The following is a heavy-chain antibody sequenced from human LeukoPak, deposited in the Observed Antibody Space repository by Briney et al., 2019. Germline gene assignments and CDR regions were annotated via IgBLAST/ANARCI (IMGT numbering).Heavy chain of an antibody. J-gene: IGHJ4*02. CDR3: ARSTSYDYVWGAFDY. CDR1: GFTFSSYA. V-gene: IGHV3-30-3*01. D-gene: IGHD3-16*01. CDR2: ISYDGSNK. Sequence: PGGSLRLSCAASGFTFSSYAMHWVRQAPGKGLEWVPVISYDGSNKYYADSVKGRFTISRDNSKNTLYLQMNSLRAEDTAVYYCARSTSYDYVWGAFDYWGQGTLVTVSS.